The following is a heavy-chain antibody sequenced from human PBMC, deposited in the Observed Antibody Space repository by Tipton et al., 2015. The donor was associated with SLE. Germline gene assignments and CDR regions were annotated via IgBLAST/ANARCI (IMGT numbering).Heavy chain of an antibody. Sequence: GLVKPSETLSLICAVSGGSISSHYWTWIGQTPGKGLEWIGFVYHSGKTEYNPSLKSRVSISVDTSKNQFSLKLTSVTAADTAVYFCARQDGVKTTRALPHWGQGTLVTVSS. V-gene: IGHV4-59*11. J-gene: IGHJ4*02. D-gene: IGHD1-14*01. CDR1: GGSISSHY. CDR2: VYHSGKT. CDR3: ARQDGVKTTRALPH.